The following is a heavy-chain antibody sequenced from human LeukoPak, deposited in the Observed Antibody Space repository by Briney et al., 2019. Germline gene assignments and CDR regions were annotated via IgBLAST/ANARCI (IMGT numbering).Heavy chain of an antibody. CDR3: ARGRPGSGWGTLGFDI. V-gene: IGHV3-13*01. Sequence: GGSLRLSCVASGFTFRTHDMHWVRQATGKGLEWVSGTGTTGDTYYPGSVKGRFTISREDGKNSLYLQMNSLTVGDTAVYFCARGRPGSGWGTLGFDIWGQGTMVTVSS. CDR2: TGTTGDT. J-gene: IGHJ3*02. CDR1: GFTFRTHD. D-gene: IGHD6-19*01.